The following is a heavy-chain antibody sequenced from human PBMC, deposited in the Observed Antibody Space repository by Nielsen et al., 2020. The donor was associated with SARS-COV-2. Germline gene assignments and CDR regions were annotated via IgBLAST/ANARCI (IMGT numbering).Heavy chain of an antibody. CDR3: AREMYSSGWD. V-gene: IGHV3-33*01. Sequence: GGSLRLSCAASEVTFRNHDMQWVRQAPGKGLECVARIWYDGSNKYYADSVKGRFTISRDNSKNTVYLQMNSLRGDDTAVYYCAREMYSSGWDWGQGTQVTVSS. D-gene: IGHD6-19*01. CDR1: EVTFRNHD. J-gene: IGHJ4*02. CDR2: IWYDGSNK.